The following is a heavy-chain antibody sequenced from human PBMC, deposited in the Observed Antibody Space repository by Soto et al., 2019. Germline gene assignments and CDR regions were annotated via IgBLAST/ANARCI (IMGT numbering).Heavy chain of an antibody. CDR1: GGTFSSYA. CDR2: IIPIFGTA. D-gene: IGHD3-9*01. J-gene: IGHJ6*02. V-gene: IGHV1-69*13. CDR3: ARGHYDILTGYYRPYYYYGMDV. Sequence: SVKVSCKASGGTFSSYAISWVRQAPGQGLEWMGGIIPIFGTANYAQKFQGRVTITADESTSTAYMGLSSLRSEDTAVYYCARGHYDILTGYYRPYYYYGMDVWGQGTTVTVSS.